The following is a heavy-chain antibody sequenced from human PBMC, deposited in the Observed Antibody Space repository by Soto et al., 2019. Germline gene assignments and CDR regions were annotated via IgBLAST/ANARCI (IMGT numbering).Heavy chain of an antibody. CDR2: IIPIFGTA. J-gene: IGHJ6*02. CDR1: GGTFSSYA. V-gene: IGHV1-69*05. Sequence: QVQLVQSGAEVKKPGSSVKVSCKASGGTFSSYAISWVRQAPGQGLEWMGGIIPIFGTANYAQKFQGRVTITPDEDPSSAYMELSSLRSEDAGVYYCAMDQGLYYYGSGSYYKGYYYYGMDVWGQGTTVTVS. D-gene: IGHD3-10*01. CDR3: AMDQGLYYYGSGSYYKGYYYYGMDV.